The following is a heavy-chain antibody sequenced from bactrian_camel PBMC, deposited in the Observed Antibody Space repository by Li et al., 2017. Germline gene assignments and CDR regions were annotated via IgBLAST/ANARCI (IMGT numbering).Heavy chain of an antibody. Sequence: QLVESGGGLVQPGGPLTLSCAASGFTFSSYWMYWVRQAPGKGLEWVSAINSGGGTTYYADSVKGRFTISRDNTWNTLYLHLNSLETEDTAMYYCIASRDFGGWGQGTQVTVS. CDR3: IASRDFGG. V-gene: IGHV3S1*01. CDR2: INSGGGTT. CDR1: GFTFSSYW. J-gene: IGHJ6*01.